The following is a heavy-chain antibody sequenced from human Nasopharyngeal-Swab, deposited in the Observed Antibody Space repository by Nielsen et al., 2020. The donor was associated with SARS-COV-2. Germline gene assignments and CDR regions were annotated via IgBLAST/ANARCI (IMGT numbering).Heavy chain of an antibody. CDR2: IYYSGST. CDR1: GGTISSSSYY. D-gene: IGHD1-26*01. J-gene: IGHJ4*02. CDR3: ARVGGSYAHYFDY. V-gene: IGHV4-39*01. Sequence: SEPLSLTCTVSGGTISSSSYYWGWIRQPPGKGLEWIGSIYYSGSTYYNPSLKSRVTISVDTSKNQFSLKLSSVTAADTAVYYCARVGGSYAHYFDYWGQGTLVTVSS.